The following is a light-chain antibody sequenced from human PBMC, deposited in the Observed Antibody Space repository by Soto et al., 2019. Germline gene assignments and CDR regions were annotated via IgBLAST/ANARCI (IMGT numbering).Light chain of an antibody. Sequence: DVQMTQSPATLSASAGDRATITCRASQSISSWLAWYQQKPGKAPKLLIYDGSSFESGVPSRFSGSGSGTEFTLTISSLQPDDSATYYCQHYKTYSRTFGQGTKVDIK. CDR2: DGS. CDR1: QSISSW. CDR3: QHYKTYSRT. J-gene: IGKJ1*01. V-gene: IGKV1-5*01.